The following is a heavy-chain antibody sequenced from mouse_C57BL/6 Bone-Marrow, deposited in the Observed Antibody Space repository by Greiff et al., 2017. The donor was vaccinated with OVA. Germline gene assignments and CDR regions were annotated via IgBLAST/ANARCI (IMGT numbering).Heavy chain of an antibody. CDR1: GYTFTSYW. V-gene: IGHV1-64*01. CDR3: ARRPGYFDY. Sequence: VQLQESGAELVKPGASVKLSCKASGYTFTSYWMHWVKQRPGQGLEWIGMIHPNSGSTNYNEKFKSKATLTVDKSSSTAYMQLSSLTSEDSAVYYCARRPGYFDYWGQGTTLTVSS. CDR2: IHPNSGST. J-gene: IGHJ2*01.